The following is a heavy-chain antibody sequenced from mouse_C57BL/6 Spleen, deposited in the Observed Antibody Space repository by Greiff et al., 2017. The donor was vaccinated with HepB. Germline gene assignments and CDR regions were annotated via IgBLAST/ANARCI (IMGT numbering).Heavy chain of an antibody. CDR2: IYPGDGDT. CDR3: ARKVAYDYGEGVYAMDY. J-gene: IGHJ4*01. V-gene: IGHV1-82*01. Sequence: QVQLQQSGPELVKPGASVKISCKASGYAFSSSWMNWVKQRPGKGLEWIGRIYPGDGDTNYNGKFKGKATLTADKSSSTAYMQLSSLTSEDSAVYFCARKVAYDYGEGVYAMDYWGQGTSVTVSS. D-gene: IGHD2-4*01. CDR1: GYAFSSSW.